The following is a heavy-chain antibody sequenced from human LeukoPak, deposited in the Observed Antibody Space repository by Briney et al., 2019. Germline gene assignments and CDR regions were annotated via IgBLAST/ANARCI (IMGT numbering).Heavy chain of an antibody. CDR2: IYYSGST. Sequence: SETLSLTCTVSGGSISSSSYYWGWIRQPPGKGLEWIGSIYYSGSTYYNPSLKSRVTISVDTFKNQFSLKLSSVTAADTAVYYCARAHYYDSSGYWYYFDYWGQGTLVTVSS. CDR3: ARAHYYDSSGYWYYFDY. CDR1: GGSISSSSYY. J-gene: IGHJ4*02. D-gene: IGHD3-22*01. V-gene: IGHV4-39*07.